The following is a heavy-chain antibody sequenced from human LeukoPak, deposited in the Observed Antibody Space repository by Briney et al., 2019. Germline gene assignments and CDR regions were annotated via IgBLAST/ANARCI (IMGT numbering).Heavy chain of an antibody. CDR3: VRGRYSSGWYRDKNWFDP. CDR2: IYHTGST. D-gene: IGHD6-19*01. V-gene: IGHV4-38-2*02. Sequence: SETLSLTCTVSGYSIRSGFFWGLVRQPPGKGLEWIGTIYHTGSTFYNPSLKSRVTISLDTSKNQFSLKLSSVTAADTAVYYCVRGRYSSGWYRDKNWFDPWGQGTPVTVSS. CDR1: GYSIRSGFF. J-gene: IGHJ5*02.